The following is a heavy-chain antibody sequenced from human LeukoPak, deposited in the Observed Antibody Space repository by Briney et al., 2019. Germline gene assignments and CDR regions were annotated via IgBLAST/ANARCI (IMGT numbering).Heavy chain of an antibody. Sequence: SETLSLTCTVSGYSISSGYYWGWLRPSPGKGLEWIGSIYNSGSTYYNPSLKSRITISVDTSKNQFSLKMSSVTAADTAVYYCARPHYGSGSYYNYWGQGTLVTVSS. J-gene: IGHJ4*02. CDR1: GYSISSGYY. CDR2: IYNSGST. D-gene: IGHD3-10*01. V-gene: IGHV4-38-2*02. CDR3: ARPHYGSGSYYNY.